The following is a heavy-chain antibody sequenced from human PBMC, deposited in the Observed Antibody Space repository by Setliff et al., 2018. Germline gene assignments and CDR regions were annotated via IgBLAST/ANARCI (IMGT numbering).Heavy chain of an antibody. CDR3: TFARDGYDVFDI. V-gene: IGHV3-73*01. J-gene: IGHJ3*02. CDR1: GFSFSGSA. CDR2: IRGRTDNYAT. D-gene: IGHD5-18*01. Sequence: PGGSLRLSCAASGFSFSGSAVYWVRQASVKGLEWIGRIRGRTDNYATAYAASVRGRLTTSRDDSKNTAYLQMNSLKTEDTAVYYCTFARDGYDVFDIWGQGTMVTVSS.